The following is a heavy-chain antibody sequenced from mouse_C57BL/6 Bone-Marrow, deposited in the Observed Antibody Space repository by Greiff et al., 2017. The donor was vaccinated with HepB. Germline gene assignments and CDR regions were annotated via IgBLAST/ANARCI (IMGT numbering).Heavy chain of an antibody. CDR1: GYTFTSYW. J-gene: IGHJ2*01. CDR2: IYPGSGST. V-gene: IGHV1-55*01. D-gene: IGHD1-1*01. Sequence: QVQLKQPGAELVKPGASVKMSCKASGYTFTSYWITWVKQRPGQGLEWIGDIYPGSGSTNYNEKFKSKATLTVDTSSSTAYMQLSSLTSEDSAVYYCARLHYYGSSLDYWGQGTTLTVSS. CDR3: ARLHYYGSSLDY.